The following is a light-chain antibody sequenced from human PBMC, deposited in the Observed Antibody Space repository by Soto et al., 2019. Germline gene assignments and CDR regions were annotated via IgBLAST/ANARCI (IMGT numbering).Light chain of an antibody. CDR3: QQYNTYYTWT. CDR1: QRISVW. CDR2: KAS. Sequence: DIQMTQSPSTLSASVGDRVTITCLASQRISVWLAWYQQKAGKAHNLLIYKASRLESGVPSRFSGSGSETEFTLTISCLQPGDSATYYCQQYNTYYTWTFGQGTKVDIK. V-gene: IGKV1-5*03. J-gene: IGKJ1*01.